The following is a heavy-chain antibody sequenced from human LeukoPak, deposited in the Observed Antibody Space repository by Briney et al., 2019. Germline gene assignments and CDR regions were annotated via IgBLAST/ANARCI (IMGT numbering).Heavy chain of an antibody. D-gene: IGHD3-10*01. CDR2: IYYSGST. CDR3: ARQSRFGENFDY. J-gene: IGHJ4*02. V-gene: IGHV4-39*01. CDR1: GGSISSSSYY. Sequence: SETLSLICSVSGGSISSSSYYWGWIRQPPGKGLEWIGTIYYSGSTYYSPSLKSRVTISGDTSKNQFSLKLSSVTAADTAVYYCARQSRFGENFDYWGQGTLVTVSS.